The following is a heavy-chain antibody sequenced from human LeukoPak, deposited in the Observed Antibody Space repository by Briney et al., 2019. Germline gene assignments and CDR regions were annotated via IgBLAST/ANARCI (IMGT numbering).Heavy chain of an antibody. Sequence: GGSLRLSCAASGFTFSTYEMNWVRRAPGKGLEWVSYISSSGSTIYYADSVRGRFTISRDNAKNTLYLQMNSLRADDTAVYHCARGNDSGTYYGDAFDIWGQGTMVTVSS. J-gene: IGHJ3*02. CDR1: GFTFSTYE. CDR3: ARGNDSGTYYGDAFDI. CDR2: ISSSGSTI. V-gene: IGHV3-48*03. D-gene: IGHD1-26*01.